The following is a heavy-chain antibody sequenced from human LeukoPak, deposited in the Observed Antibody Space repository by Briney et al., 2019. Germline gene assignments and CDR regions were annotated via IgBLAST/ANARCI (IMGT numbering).Heavy chain of an antibody. D-gene: IGHD3-22*01. CDR3: ARDRVGTMMIGGSVY. CDR1: GYTFTGYY. CDR2: INPNSGGT. Sequence: ASVKVSCKASGYTFTGYYMHWVRQAPGQGLEWMGWINPNSGGTNYAQKFQGRVTMTRDTSISTAYMELSRLRSDDTAVYYCARDRVGTMMIGGSVYWGQGTLVTVSS. V-gene: IGHV1-2*02. J-gene: IGHJ4*02.